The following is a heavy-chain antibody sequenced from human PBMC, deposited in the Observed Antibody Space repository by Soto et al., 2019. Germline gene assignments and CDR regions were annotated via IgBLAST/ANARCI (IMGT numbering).Heavy chain of an antibody. CDR3: ARDSGDSAMAAFYYYGMVV. CDR1: GFTFSSYW. J-gene: IGHJ6*02. Sequence: GGSLRLSCAASGFTFSSYWMSWVRQAPGKGLERVANIKEDGSEKHYVDFVKGRFTISRDNAKNSLYLHMNSLRAEDTAVYYCARDSGDSAMAAFYYYGMVVVCQETSVTVSS. V-gene: IGHV3-7*01. CDR2: IKEDGSEK. D-gene: IGHD5-18*01.